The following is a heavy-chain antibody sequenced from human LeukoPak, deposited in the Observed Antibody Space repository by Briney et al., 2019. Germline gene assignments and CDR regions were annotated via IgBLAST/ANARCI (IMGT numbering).Heavy chain of an antibody. CDR3: TRDRDTSGYYSVPSGY. CDR2: ISGSGGST. Sequence: GGSLRLSCEASGFTFSSYAMSWVRQAPGKGLEWVSAISGSGGSTFYADSVKGRFTISRDNSRNTLYLHMSSLRAEDTAVYYCTRDRDTSGYYSVPSGYWGQGSLVTVSS. CDR1: GFTFSSYA. D-gene: IGHD3-22*01. V-gene: IGHV3-23*01. J-gene: IGHJ4*02.